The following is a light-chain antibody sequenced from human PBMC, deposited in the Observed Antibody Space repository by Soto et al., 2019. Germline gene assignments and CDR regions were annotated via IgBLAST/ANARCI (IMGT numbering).Light chain of an antibody. CDR2: EVS. Sequence: ALTQPASVSGSPGQSITISCTGTSSDVGGYNAVSWFQQHPGKAPKLMIYEVSNRPSGISNRFSGSKSGNTASLTISGLQAEDEADYYCSSYTSGSTVVFGGGTKLTVL. CDR1: SSDVGGYNA. V-gene: IGLV2-14*01. J-gene: IGLJ3*02. CDR3: SSYTSGSTVV.